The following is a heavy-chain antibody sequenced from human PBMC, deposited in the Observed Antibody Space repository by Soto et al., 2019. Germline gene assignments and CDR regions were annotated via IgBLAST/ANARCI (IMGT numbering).Heavy chain of an antibody. Sequence: PSETLSLTCTVSGGSISSYYWSWIRQPPGKGLEWIGYIYYSGSTNYNPSLKSRVTISVDTSKNQFSLKLSSVTAADTAVYYCARTQHPYCSGGSCSYYYGMDVWGQGTTVTVSS. V-gene: IGHV4-59*12. CDR3: ARTQHPYCSGGSCSYYYGMDV. CDR1: GGSISSYY. J-gene: IGHJ6*02. D-gene: IGHD2-15*01. CDR2: IYYSGST.